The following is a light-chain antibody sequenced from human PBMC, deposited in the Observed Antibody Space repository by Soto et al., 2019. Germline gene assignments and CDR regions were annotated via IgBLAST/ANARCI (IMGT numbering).Light chain of an antibody. CDR1: QAVISGY. CDR3: QQYGVPPFN. CDR2: GVS. Sequence: EIVLTQSPGALSLSPGEGATLSCRASQAVISGYLAWYQQKPGQAPRLLMYGVSSRPTGISDRFSGSGSGTEFTLTITRLAPEDFALYYCQQYGVPPFNFGQGTKLQIK. V-gene: IGKV3-20*01. J-gene: IGKJ2*01.